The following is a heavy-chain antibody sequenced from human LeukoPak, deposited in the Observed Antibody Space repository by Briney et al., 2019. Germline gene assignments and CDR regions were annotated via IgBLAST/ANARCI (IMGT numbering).Heavy chain of an antibody. D-gene: IGHD3-10*01. Sequence: ASVKVSCKASGYTFTGNYMHWVRQAPGQGLEWMGRINPNSGGTNYAQKFQGRVTMTRDTSISTAYMELSRLRSDDTAVYYCARVPTSGLWFGARGPHYYYYMDVWGKGTTVTVSS. CDR3: ARVPTSGLWFGARGPHYYYYMDV. J-gene: IGHJ6*03. V-gene: IGHV1-2*06. CDR1: GYTFTGNY. CDR2: INPNSGGT.